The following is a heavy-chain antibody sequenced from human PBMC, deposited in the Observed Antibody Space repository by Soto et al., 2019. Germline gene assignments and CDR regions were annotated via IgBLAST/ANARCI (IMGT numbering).Heavy chain of an antibody. D-gene: IGHD2-21*02. J-gene: IGHJ3*02. CDR1: GGSLNNYN. Sequence: WGTLSLTCTVSGGSLNNYNWNWIRQSAGKGLEWIGRIYSSGKTDYNPSLKSRVTLSPDTFNNQISLKVTSVTAADTAMDYCARERTKQMFGDDAPDIWGLGTTVTVSS. V-gene: IGHV4-4*07. CDR2: IYSSGKT. CDR3: ARERTKQMFGDDAPDI.